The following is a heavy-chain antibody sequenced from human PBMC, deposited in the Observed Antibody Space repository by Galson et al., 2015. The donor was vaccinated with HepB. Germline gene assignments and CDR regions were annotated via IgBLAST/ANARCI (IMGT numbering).Heavy chain of an antibody. D-gene: IGHD2-8*01. J-gene: IGHJ6*02. CDR1: GFTFSSYG. V-gene: IGHV3-30*02. CDR3: AKEVAAGRVLGSGKNSGMDL. CDR2: IRCDKANK. Sequence: SVKLSCKASGFTFSSYGMHWVRQAPGKGLEWVAIIRCDKANKNYADTVKGRVTISRDNSKKTVHLQLTSLRADDTAVYYCAKEVAAGRVLGSGKNSGMDLWGHGTTVTVSS.